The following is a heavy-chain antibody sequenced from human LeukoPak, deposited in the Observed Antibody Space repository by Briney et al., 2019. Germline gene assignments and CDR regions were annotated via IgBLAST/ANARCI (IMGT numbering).Heavy chain of an antibody. CDR2: IYYGGST. Sequence: PGGSLRLSCAASGFSFTYYSMNWVRQPPGKGLEWIGSIYYGGSTYYNPSLKSRVTISVDTSKNQFSLKLSSVTAADTAVYYCAIRLGYCRTTSCPGWDGFDIWGQGTMVTVSS. V-gene: IGHV4-39*01. D-gene: IGHD2-2*01. J-gene: IGHJ3*02. CDR3: AIRLGYCRTTSCPGWDGFDI. CDR1: GFSFTYYS.